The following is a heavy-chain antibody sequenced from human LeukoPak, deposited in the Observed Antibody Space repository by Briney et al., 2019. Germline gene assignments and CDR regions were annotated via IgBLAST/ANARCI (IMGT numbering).Heavy chain of an antibody. Sequence: PGGSLRLSCAASGFTFSNYDISWVRQAPGKGLEWVSTISNGGDSTHYADSVKGRFTISRDNSKNTLYLQMNRLRAEDTAVYYCAKLLLWFGEAGIDYWGQGTLVTVSS. J-gene: IGHJ4*02. CDR2: ISNGGDST. CDR3: AKLLLWFGEAGIDY. CDR1: GFTFSNYD. D-gene: IGHD3-10*01. V-gene: IGHV3-23*01.